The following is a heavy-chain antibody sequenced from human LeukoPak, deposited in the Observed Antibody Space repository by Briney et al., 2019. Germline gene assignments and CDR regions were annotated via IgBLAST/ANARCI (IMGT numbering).Heavy chain of an antibody. J-gene: IGHJ6*03. V-gene: IGHV1-69*13. CDR2: IIPIFGTA. CDR1: GGTFSSYA. Sequence: SVKVSCKASGGTFSSYAISWVRQAPGQGLEWMGGIIPIFGTANYAQKFQGRVTITADESTSTAYMELSSLRSEDTAVYYCARQGVAAAGTVRYYYYYMDVWGKGTTVTISS. D-gene: IGHD6-13*01. CDR3: ARQGVAAAGTVRYYYYYMDV.